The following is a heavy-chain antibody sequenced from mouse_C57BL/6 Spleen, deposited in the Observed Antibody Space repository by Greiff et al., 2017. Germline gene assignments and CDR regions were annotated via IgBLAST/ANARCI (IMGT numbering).Heavy chain of an antibody. CDR1: GYTFTDYN. J-gene: IGHJ1*03. Sequence: EVQVVESGPELVKPGASVKIPCKASGYTFTDYNMDWVKQSHGKSLEWIGDINPNNGGTIYNQKFKGKASLTVDKSSSTAYMELRSLTSEDTAVYYCARRGYDGYFDVWGTGTTVTVSS. CDR3: ARRGYDGYFDV. CDR2: INPNNGGT. D-gene: IGHD2-2*01. V-gene: IGHV1-18*01.